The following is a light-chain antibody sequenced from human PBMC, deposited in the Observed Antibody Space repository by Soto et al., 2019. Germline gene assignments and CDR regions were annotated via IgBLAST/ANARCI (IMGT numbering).Light chain of an antibody. V-gene: IGKV3-20*01. J-gene: IGKJ1*01. CDR2: DAS. Sequence: EIVLTQSPGTLSLSPGERATLSCRARQSVSSNYLAWYQQRPGQAPRLLIYDASSRATGVPDRFSGSGSGTDFTLTISRLEPEDFAVYYCHQYGGSPGTLGQGTKVEIK. CDR3: HQYGGSPGT. CDR1: QSVSSNY.